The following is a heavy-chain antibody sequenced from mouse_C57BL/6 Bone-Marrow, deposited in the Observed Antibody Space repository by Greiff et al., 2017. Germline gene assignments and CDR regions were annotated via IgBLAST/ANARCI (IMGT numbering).Heavy chain of an antibody. Sequence: VQLQQSGPELARPWASVKISCQAFYTFSRRVHFAIRDTNYWMQWVKQRPGMDQKFKGKATLTADKSSSTAYMQLSSLTSEDSAVYYCALVVATEGFAYWGQGTLVTVSA. CDR2: GM. CDR1: YTFSRRVH. D-gene: IGHD1-1*01. CDR3: SEDSAVYYCALVVATEGFAY. V-gene: IGHV1-4*01. J-gene: IGHJ3*01.